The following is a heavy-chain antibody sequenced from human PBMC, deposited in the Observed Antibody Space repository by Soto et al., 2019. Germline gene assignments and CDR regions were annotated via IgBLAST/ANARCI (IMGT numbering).Heavy chain of an antibody. J-gene: IGHJ6*02. Sequence: SETLSLTCTVSGGSISSYYWSWIRQPPGKGLEWIGYMYSTGSTVYNPSLKSRVTISVDTSKNQFSLKLNAVTAADTAVYYCARANNNFDYSYAMDVWGQGTTVTVSS. CDR1: GGSISSYY. V-gene: IGHV4-59*01. CDR2: MYSTGST. CDR3: ARANNNFDYSYAMDV.